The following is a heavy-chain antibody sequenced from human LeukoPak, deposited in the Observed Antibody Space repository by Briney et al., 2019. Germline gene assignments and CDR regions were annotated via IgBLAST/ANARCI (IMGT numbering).Heavy chain of an antibody. V-gene: IGHV3-21*01. CDR1: GFTFSSYS. D-gene: IGHD5-12*01. Sequence: GGSLRLSFAASGFTFSSYSMNWVRQAPGKGLEWVSSISSSSSYIYYADSVKGRFTISRDNAKNSLYLQMNSLRAEDTAVYYCARDSGYSGYDSDYWGQGTLVTVSS. J-gene: IGHJ4*02. CDR2: ISSSSSYI. CDR3: ARDSGYSGYDSDY.